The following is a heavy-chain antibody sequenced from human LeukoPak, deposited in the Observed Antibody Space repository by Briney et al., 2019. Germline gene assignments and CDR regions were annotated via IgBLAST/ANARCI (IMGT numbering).Heavy chain of an antibody. CDR2: LYSSGST. CDR3: ARDRGDYGGPDY. V-gene: IGHV4-61*02. J-gene: IGHJ4*02. Sequence: PSETLSLTCTVSGGSISSGSYYWTWIRQPAGKGLEWIGRLYSSGSTNYNPSLKSRVSISVDTSKNQFSLKLSSVTAADTAVYYCARDRGDYGGPDYWGQGTLVTVSS. CDR1: GGSISSGSYY. D-gene: IGHD4-23*01.